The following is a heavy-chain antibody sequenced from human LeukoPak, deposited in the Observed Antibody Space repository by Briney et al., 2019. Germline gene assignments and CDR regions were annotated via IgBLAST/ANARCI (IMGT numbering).Heavy chain of an antibody. D-gene: IGHD4-17*01. V-gene: IGHV3-30*09. J-gene: IGHJ4*02. CDR1: GFTFSSYA. CDR3: ARSLNYGDSVPFDY. CDR2: ISYDGSNK. Sequence: GGSLRLSCAASGFTFSSYAMHWVRQAPGKGLEWVAVISYDGSNKYYADSVKGRFAISRDNSKNTLYLQMNSLRAEDTAVYYCARSLNYGDSVPFDYWGQGTLVTVSS.